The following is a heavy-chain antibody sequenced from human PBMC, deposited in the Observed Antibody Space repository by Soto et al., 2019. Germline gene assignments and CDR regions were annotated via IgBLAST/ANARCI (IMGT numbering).Heavy chain of an antibody. Sequence: GGSLRLSCAASGFTFSSYAMSWVRQAPGKGLEWVSAISGSGGSTYYADSVKGRFTISRDNSKNTLYLQMNSLRAEDTAVYYCVISYRTGTTVYYYYYGMDVWGQGTTVTVSS. V-gene: IGHV3-23*01. J-gene: IGHJ6*02. CDR3: VISYRTGTTVYYYYYGMDV. CDR2: ISGSGGST. CDR1: GFTFSSYA. D-gene: IGHD1-7*01.